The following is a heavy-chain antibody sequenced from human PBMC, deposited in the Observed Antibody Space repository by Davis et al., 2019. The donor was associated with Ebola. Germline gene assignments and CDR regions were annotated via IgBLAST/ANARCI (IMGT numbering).Heavy chain of an antibody. CDR1: GYNFARYW. CDR3: ARLPDRSGYQYYFDY. Sequence: GGSLRLSCKVSGYNFARYWIGWVRQMPGKGLEWMGVIYPDDSDTRYSPVFQGQVTISADKSINTAYLQWGSLKASDTAMYFCARLPDRSGYQYYFDYWGQGTLVTV. D-gene: IGHD3-22*01. V-gene: IGHV5-51*01. CDR2: IYPDDSDT. J-gene: IGHJ4*02.